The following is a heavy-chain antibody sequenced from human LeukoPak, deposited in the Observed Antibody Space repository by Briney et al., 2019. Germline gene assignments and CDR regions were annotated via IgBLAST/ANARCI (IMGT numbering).Heavy chain of an antibody. D-gene: IGHD2-8*01. CDR2: INPKSGDT. CDR1: GGTFSSYA. CDR3: ARSGYCTTSCYNWFDP. Sequence: ASVKVSCKASGGTFSSYAISWVRQAPGQGLEWMGWINPKSGDTNHAQKFQGRVTVTRDTSISTGYMEMSRLTSDDTAMYYCARSGYCTTSCYNWFDPWGQGTLVTVSP. J-gene: IGHJ5*02. V-gene: IGHV1-2*02.